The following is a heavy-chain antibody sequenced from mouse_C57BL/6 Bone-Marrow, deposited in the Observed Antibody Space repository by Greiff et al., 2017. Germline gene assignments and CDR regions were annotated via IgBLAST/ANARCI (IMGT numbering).Heavy chain of an antibody. CDR3: ARGHYYGSSYAMDY. CDR1: GFTFSDYG. J-gene: IGHJ4*01. CDR2: ISSGSSTI. D-gene: IGHD1-1*01. V-gene: IGHV5-17*01. Sequence: EVQGVESGGGLVKPGGSLKLSCAASGFTFSDYGMHWVRQAPEEGLEWVAYISSGSSTIYYADTVKGRFTISRDNAKNTLFLQMTRLRSEDTAMYYGARGHYYGSSYAMDYWGQGTSVTVSS.